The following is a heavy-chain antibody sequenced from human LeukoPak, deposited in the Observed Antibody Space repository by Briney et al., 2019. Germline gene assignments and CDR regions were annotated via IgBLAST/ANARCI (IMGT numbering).Heavy chain of an antibody. J-gene: IGHJ6*04. Sequence: PGGSLRLSCAASGFTFSTYSMNWVRQSPGKGLEWVSSITSTSSYIYYADSVKGRFTISRDNAKNSLYLQMNSLRAEDTAVYYCAELGITMIGGVWGKGTTVTISS. CDR3: AELGITMIGGV. D-gene: IGHD3-10*02. CDR1: GFTFSTYS. CDR2: ITSTSSYI. V-gene: IGHV3-21*01.